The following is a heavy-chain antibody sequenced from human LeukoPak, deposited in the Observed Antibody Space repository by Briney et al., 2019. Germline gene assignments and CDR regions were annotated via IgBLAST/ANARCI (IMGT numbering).Heavy chain of an antibody. V-gene: IGHV4-59*01. CDR2: IYYSGST. CDR1: GGSISSYY. CDR3: ARDRGPYYYYGMDV. D-gene: IGHD3-10*01. J-gene: IGHJ6*02. Sequence: TSETLSLTCTVSGGSISSYYWSWIRQPPGKGLEWIGYIYYSGSTNYNPSLKSRVTISVDTSKNQFSLKLSSVTAADTAVYYCARDRGPYYYYGMDVWGQGTTVTVSS.